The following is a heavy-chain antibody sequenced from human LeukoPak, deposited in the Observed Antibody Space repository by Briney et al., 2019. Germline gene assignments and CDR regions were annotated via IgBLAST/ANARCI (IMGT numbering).Heavy chain of an antibody. Sequence: PGGSLRLSCAASGFTFSSYAMHWVRQAPGKGLEWVAVISYDGSNKYYADSVKGRFAISRDNSKSTLYLQMSNLRSEDTAVYFCVKDRGGISRDFDYWGQGTLVIVSS. J-gene: IGHJ4*02. CDR3: VKDRGGISRDFDY. D-gene: IGHD4-23*01. CDR2: ISYDGSNK. V-gene: IGHV3-30-3*02. CDR1: GFTFSSYA.